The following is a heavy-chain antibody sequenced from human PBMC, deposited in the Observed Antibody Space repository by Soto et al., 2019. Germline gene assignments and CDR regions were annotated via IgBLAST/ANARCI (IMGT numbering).Heavy chain of an antibody. D-gene: IGHD1-7*01. J-gene: IGHJ4*02. Sequence: GGSLRLSCAASGFTFSSYAMSWVRQAPGKGLEWVSAISGSGGSTYYADSVKGRFTISRDNSKNTLYLQMNSLRAEDTAVYYCANHPTRHDITGTTFGYWGQGTLVTVSS. V-gene: IGHV3-23*01. CDR1: GFTFSSYA. CDR3: ANHPTRHDITGTTFGY. CDR2: ISGSGGST.